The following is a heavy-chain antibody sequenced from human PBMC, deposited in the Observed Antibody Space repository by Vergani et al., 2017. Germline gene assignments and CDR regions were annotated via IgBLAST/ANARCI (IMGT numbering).Heavy chain of an antibody. CDR3: VKDAGSYANFFDS. J-gene: IGHJ4*02. Sequence: EVQLLESGGSLKQPGGSVRLSCAASGFTFSTYAMHWVRQAPGKGLEWVSALTGGGGSTYYADSFKGRFIISRDNSRDTLYLQVNSLRPEDTDTYYCVKDAGSYANFFDSWGQGTLVTVSS. CDR2: LTGGGGST. CDR1: GFTFSTYA. D-gene: IGHD1-26*01. V-gene: IGHV3-23*01.